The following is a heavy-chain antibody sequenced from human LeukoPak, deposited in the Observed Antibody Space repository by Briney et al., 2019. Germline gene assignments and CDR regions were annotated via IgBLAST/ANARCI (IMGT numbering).Heavy chain of an antibody. CDR2: INSDGSST. V-gene: IGHV3-74*01. CDR1: GFTFSSYW. CDR3: ARVKSSGYGEYYFDY. D-gene: IGHD5-12*01. J-gene: IGHJ4*02. Sequence: QPGGSLRLSCAASGFTFSSYWMHWVRQAPGKGLVWVSRINSDGSSTSYADSVKGRFTISGDNAKNTLYLQMNSLRAEDTAVYYCARVKSSGYGEYYFDYWGQGTLVTVSS.